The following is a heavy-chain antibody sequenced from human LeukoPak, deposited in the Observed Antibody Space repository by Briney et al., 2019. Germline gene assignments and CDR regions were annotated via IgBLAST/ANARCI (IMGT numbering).Heavy chain of an antibody. CDR2: IKQDGSEK. J-gene: IGHJ6*02. Sequence: GGSLRLSCVVSGFTFSNYWMSWVRQAPGKGLEWVANIKQDGSEKYSVDSVKGRFTISRDNAKNSLYLQMNSLRAEDTAVYYCARGKQYFYVMDVWGQGTTVTVSS. CDR3: ARGKQYFYVMDV. CDR1: GFTFSNYW. V-gene: IGHV3-7*01.